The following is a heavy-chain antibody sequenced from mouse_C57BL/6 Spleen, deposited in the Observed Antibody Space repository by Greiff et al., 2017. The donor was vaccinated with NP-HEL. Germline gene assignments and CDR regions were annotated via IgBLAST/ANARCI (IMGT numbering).Heavy chain of an antibody. Sequence: VQLQQSGAELARPGASVKLSCKASGYTFTSYGISWVKQRTGQGLEWIGEIYPRSGNTYYNEKFKGKATLTADKSSSTAYMELRSLTTEDAAVYFCAREEEMFKGYFDVWGTGTTVTVSS. CDR1: GYTFTSYG. CDR2: IYPRSGNT. J-gene: IGHJ1*03. V-gene: IGHV1-81*01. CDR3: AREEEMFKGYFDV.